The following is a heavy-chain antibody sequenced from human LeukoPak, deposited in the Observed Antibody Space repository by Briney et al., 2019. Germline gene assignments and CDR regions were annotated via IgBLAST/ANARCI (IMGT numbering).Heavy chain of an antibody. J-gene: IGHJ4*02. CDR2: TYYRSKWYN. V-gene: IGHV6-1*01. CDR1: GDSVSSNSAA. CDR3: ARVSYSSGWYGYYFDY. Sequence: SQTLSLTCAISGDSVSSNSAAWNWIRQSPSRGLEWLGRTYYRSKWYNDYAVSVKSRITINPDTSKNQFSLQLNSVTPEDTAVYYCARVSYSSGWYGYYFDYWGQGTLVTVSP. D-gene: IGHD6-19*01.